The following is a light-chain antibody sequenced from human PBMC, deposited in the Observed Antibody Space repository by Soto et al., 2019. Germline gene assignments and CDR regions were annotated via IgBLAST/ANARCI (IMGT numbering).Light chain of an antibody. CDR1: QSVGSSY. CDR2: DAS. V-gene: IGKV3-20*01. J-gene: IGKJ1*01. Sequence: EVVLTQSPGTLSLSPGERATLSCRASQSVGSSYLAWYQQKPGQAPRLLIYDASSRATGIPDRFSGSGSGTDFTLTISRLEPEDCAVYFCQHCGISPHTFGQGTKVEI. CDR3: QHCGISPHT.